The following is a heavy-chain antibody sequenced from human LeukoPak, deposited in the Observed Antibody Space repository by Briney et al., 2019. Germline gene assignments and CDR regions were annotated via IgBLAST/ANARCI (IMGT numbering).Heavy chain of an antibody. CDR1: GFTVSSNY. J-gene: IGHJ4*02. CDR3: AREFCSSTSCSVDY. Sequence: GGSLSLSCAASGFTVSSNYMSWVRQAPGQGLEGITVIYSGGSTYYANSLKGRFTISGDNSKNTLYLQMNSLIAEHTAVYYCAREFCSSTSCSVDYWGQGTLVTVPS. CDR2: IYSGGST. D-gene: IGHD2-2*01. V-gene: IGHV3-66*02.